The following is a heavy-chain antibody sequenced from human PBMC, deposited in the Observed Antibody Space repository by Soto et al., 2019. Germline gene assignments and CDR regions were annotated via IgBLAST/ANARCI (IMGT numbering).Heavy chain of an antibody. V-gene: IGHV3-7*01. Sequence: PGGSLRLSCAASGFTFSRGVMNWVRQAPGKGLEWVANIKQDGSETYYVDSVKGRFTISRDNAKNSLYLQMNSLRAEDTAVYYCASPPSPLTNDCWGQGTLVTVSS. J-gene: IGHJ4*02. CDR1: GFTFSRGV. D-gene: IGHD1-1*01. CDR3: ASPPSPLTNDC. CDR2: IKQDGSET.